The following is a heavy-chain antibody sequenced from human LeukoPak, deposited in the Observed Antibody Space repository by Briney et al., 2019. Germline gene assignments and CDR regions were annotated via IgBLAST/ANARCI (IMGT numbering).Heavy chain of an antibody. Sequence: GGSLRLSCAASGFTFDDYGMSWVRQAPGKGLEWVSAISGSGGSTYYADSVEGRFTISRDNSKNTLYLQMNSLRAEDTAVYYCAKMRGNGDYGYYYYMDVWGKGTTVTVSS. J-gene: IGHJ6*03. D-gene: IGHD4-17*01. V-gene: IGHV3-23*01. CDR3: AKMRGNGDYGYYYYMDV. CDR1: GFTFDDYG. CDR2: ISGSGGST.